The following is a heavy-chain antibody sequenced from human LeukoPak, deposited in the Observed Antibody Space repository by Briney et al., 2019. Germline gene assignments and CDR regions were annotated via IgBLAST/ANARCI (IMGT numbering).Heavy chain of an antibody. V-gene: IGHV1-8*01. CDR3: TRGSSGRRDN. D-gene: IGHD6-19*01. J-gene: IGHJ4*02. Sequence: EASVKVSCKASGYTFTSCDINWVRQATGQGLEWMGWMNPSSGNTGYGQSFQGRNTMTRDISIGTAYMELSNLTSEDTAIYYCTRGSSGRRDNWGQGTLVTVSA. CDR2: MNPSSGNT. CDR1: GYTFTSCD.